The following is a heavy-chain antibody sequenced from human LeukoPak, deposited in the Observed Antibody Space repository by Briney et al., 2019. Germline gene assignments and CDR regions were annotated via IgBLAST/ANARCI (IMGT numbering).Heavy chain of an antibody. J-gene: IGHJ4*02. CDR1: GFTFSNFA. D-gene: IGHD6-13*01. CDR2: IVGSSSN. Sequence: PGGSLRLSCAASGFTFSNFAMTWVRQAPGKGREWVSSIVGSSSNYYADSLKGRFTISSDNAKNSLYLQMNSLRAEDRAVYYGARIGAGSSRDYWGQGTLVTVSS. CDR3: ARIGAGSSRDY. V-gene: IGHV3-21*01.